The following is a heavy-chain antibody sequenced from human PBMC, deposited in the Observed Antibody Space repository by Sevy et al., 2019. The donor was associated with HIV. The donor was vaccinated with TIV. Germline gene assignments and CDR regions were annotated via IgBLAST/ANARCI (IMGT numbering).Heavy chain of an antibody. CDR1: GGSISSYH. J-gene: IGHJ6*02. CDR2: IYYSGYT. CDR3: ARDNRPFYYGSGSYRYDYGMDV. V-gene: IGHV4-59*01. Sequence: SETLSLTCTVSGGSISSYHWSWIRQPPGKGLEWIGYIYYSGYTDYNPSLKSRVSISIDASQTQFSLKLSSVTAADTAVYFCARDNRPFYYGSGSYRYDYGMDVWGQGTTVTVSS. D-gene: IGHD3-10*01.